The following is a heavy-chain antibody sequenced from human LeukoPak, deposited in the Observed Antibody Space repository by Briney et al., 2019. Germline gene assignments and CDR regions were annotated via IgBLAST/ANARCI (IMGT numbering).Heavy chain of an antibody. D-gene: IGHD4-23*01. V-gene: IGHV3-74*01. J-gene: IGHJ3*02. CDR1: GFTFSSYW. CDR3: ARDKYGGNSNAFDI. CDR2: IGTDGSGT. Sequence: PGGSLRLSCAASGFTFSSYWMHWVRQVPGKGLAWVARIGTDGSGTTYADYVQGRFTISRDNANNTLFLQMNSLRAEDTAVYYCARDKYGGNSNAFDIWGQGTLVTVSS.